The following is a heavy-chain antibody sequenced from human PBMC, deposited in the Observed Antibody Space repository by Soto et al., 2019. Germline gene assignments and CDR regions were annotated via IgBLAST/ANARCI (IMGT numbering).Heavy chain of an antibody. Sequence: SETLSLTCTVSGGSISSGGYYWSWIRQHPGKGLEWIGYIYYSGSTYYNPSLKSRVTISVDTSKNQFSLKLSSVTAADTAVYYCARGKTYYDILTGYYIPWYFDYWGQGTLVTVSS. CDR3: ARGKTYYDILTGYYIPWYFDY. J-gene: IGHJ4*02. V-gene: IGHV4-31*03. CDR2: IYYSGST. D-gene: IGHD3-9*01. CDR1: GGSISSGGYY.